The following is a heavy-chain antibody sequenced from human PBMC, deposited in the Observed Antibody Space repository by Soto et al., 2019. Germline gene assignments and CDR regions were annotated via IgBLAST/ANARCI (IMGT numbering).Heavy chain of an antibody. J-gene: IGHJ6*02. D-gene: IGHD2-2*01. Sequence: QVQLVQSGAEVKKPGSSVKVSCKASGGTFSSYAISWVRQAPGQGLEWMGGIIPIFGTANYAQKFQGRVTITADESTXXAXMXXSSLRSEDTAVYYCARDRDCISTSCYFSSYYGMDVWGQGTTVTVSS. CDR3: ARDRDCISTSCYFSSYYGMDV. V-gene: IGHV1-69*12. CDR2: IIPIFGTA. CDR1: GGTFSSYA.